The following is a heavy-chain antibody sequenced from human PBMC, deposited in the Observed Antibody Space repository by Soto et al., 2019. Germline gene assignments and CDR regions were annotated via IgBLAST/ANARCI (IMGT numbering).Heavy chain of an antibody. J-gene: IGHJ3*01. V-gene: IGHV2-5*02. D-gene: IGHD6-13*01. Sequence: QITLKESGPALVKPTQTLTLTCTFSGFSLDTYGMGLGWIRQSPGKALEWVALIYWDDNKRYSPSLKSRLTITNDTSNNRVVLTMTKVDPEDTGTYFCAHRYSTSWYKLAFDLWGQGTMVTVSS. CDR3: AHRYSTSWYKLAFDL. CDR1: GFSLDTYGMG. CDR2: IYWDDNK.